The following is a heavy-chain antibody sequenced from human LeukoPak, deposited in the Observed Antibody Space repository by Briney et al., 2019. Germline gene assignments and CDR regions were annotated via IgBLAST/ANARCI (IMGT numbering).Heavy chain of an antibody. V-gene: IGHV5-10-1*01. D-gene: IGHD2-2*01. CDR1: GYSFTSYW. CDR2: IDPSDSYT. J-gene: IGHJ4*02. CDR3: ARQYCSSTSCQVVDY. Sequence: PRESLRISCKGSGYSFTSYWISWVRQLPGKGLEWMGRIDPSDSYTNYSPSFQGHVTISADKSISTAYLQWSSLKAPDTAMYYCARQYCSSTSCQVVDYWGQGTLVTVSS.